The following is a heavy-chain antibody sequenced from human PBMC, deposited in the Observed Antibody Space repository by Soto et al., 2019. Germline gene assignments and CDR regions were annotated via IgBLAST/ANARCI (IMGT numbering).Heavy chain of an antibody. D-gene: IGHD6-13*01. CDR1: GYTFTSYG. Sequence: QVQLVQSGAEVKKPGASVKVSCKASGYTFTSYGISWVRPAPGQGLEWMGWISAYNGNTNYAQKLKGRVTMTTDTATSTAYMEPRSLRSADPAVYYCAREAAAGTPAYWGQGTLVTVSS. J-gene: IGHJ4*02. V-gene: IGHV1-18*01. CDR2: ISAYNGNT. CDR3: AREAAAGTPAY.